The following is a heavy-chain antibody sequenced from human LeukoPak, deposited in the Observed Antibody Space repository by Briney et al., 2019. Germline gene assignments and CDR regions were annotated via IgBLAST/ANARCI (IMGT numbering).Heavy chain of an antibody. CDR2: ISYDGSNK. J-gene: IGHJ1*01. CDR1: GFTFSSYA. V-gene: IGHV3-30-3*01. D-gene: IGHD3-16*02. CDR3: ARDRARMITFGGVIAKSPYFQH. Sequence: QPGRSLRLSCAASGFTFSSYAMHWVRQAPGKGLEGVAVISYDGSNKYYADSVKGRFTISRDNSKNTLYLQMNSLRAEDTAVYYCARDRARMITFGGVIAKSPYFQHWGQGTLVTVSS.